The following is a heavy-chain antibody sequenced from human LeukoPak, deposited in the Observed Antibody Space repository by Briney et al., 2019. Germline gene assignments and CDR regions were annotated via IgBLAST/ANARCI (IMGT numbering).Heavy chain of an antibody. Sequence: GGSLRLSCAASGFTFSSYAMSWVRQAPGKGLEWVSAISGSGGSTYYADSVKGRFTISRDNAKNSLYLQMNSLRAEDTAVYYCARAGVQTYYYDSSGYYYGMDVWGQGTTVTVSS. CDR2: ISGSGGST. J-gene: IGHJ6*02. CDR3: ARAGVQTYYYDSSGYYYGMDV. CDR1: GFTFSSYA. D-gene: IGHD3-22*01. V-gene: IGHV3-23*01.